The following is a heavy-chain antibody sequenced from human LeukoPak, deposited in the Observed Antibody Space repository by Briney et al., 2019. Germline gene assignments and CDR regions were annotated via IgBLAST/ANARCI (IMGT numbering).Heavy chain of an antibody. V-gene: IGHV1-18*01. CDR3: ASIVISGWVDP. D-gene: IGHD3-16*02. CDR1: GYTFTSYG. Sequence: ASVKVSCKASGYTFTSYGISWVRQAPGQGLEWMGWISAYNGNTNYAQKLQGRVTMTTDTSTSTAYMELSSLRSEDTAVYYCASIVISGWVDPWGQGTLVTVSS. CDR2: ISAYNGNT. J-gene: IGHJ5*02.